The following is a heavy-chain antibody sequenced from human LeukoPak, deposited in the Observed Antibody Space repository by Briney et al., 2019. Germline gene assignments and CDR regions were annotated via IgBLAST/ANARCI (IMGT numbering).Heavy chain of an antibody. V-gene: IGHV3-48*01. D-gene: IGHD1-26*01. Sequence: SGGSLRLSCAASGFTFSSYNMNWVRQTPGKGLEWVSYINSLSNTIYYADSVKGRFTISRDNAKNSLYLQMNSLRAEDTGVYYCARSGTYNWFDPWGQGTLVTVSS. CDR3: ARSGTYNWFDP. CDR2: INSLSNTI. J-gene: IGHJ5*02. CDR1: GFTFSSYN.